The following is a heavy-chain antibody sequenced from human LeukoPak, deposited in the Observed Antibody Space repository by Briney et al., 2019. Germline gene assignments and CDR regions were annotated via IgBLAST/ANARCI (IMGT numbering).Heavy chain of an antibody. CDR3: ARGHPHSRGFDY. CDR2: IYSGGST. D-gene: IGHD6-13*01. Sequence: GGSLRLSCAASGFTVSSNYMSWVRQAPGKGLEWVSVIYSGGSTYYADSVKGRFTISRDNSKNTLCLQMNSLRAEDTAVYYCARGHPHSRGFDYWGQGTLVTVSS. CDR1: GFTVSSNY. V-gene: IGHV3-53*01. J-gene: IGHJ4*02.